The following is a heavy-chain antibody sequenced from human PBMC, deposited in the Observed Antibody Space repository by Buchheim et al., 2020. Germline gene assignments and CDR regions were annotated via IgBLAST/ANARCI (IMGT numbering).Heavy chain of an antibody. D-gene: IGHD6-13*01. CDR2: ISGSGGST. J-gene: IGHJ6*02. V-gene: IGHV3-23*01. Sequence: EVQLLESGGGLVQPGGSLRLSCAASGFTFSSYAMSWVRQAPGKGLEWVSAISGSGGSTYYVDSVKGRFTISRDNSKTTLYLQMNSLRAEDTAVYYCAKDTYSSSWYRYYYYGMDVWGQGTT. CDR3: AKDTYSSSWYRYYYYGMDV. CDR1: GFTFSSYA.